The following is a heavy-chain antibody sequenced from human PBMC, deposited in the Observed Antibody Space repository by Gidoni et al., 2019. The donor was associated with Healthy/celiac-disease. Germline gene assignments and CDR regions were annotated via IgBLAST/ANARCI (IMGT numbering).Heavy chain of an antibody. CDR3: ARYENSYGDYEGFQANDWRSYFDY. D-gene: IGHD4-17*01. V-gene: IGHV4-31*03. Sequence: QVQLQESGPGLVKPSQTLSLTCTVSGGSISSGGYYWSWIRQHPGKGLEWIGYIYYSGSTYYNPSLKSRVTISVDTSKNQFSLKLSSATAADTAVYYCARYENSYGDYEGFQANDWRSYFDYWGQGTLVTVSS. J-gene: IGHJ4*02. CDR1: GGSISSGGYY. CDR2: IYYSGST.